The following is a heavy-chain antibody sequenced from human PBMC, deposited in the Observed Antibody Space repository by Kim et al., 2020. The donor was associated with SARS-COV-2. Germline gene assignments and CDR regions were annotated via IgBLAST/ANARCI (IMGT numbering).Heavy chain of an antibody. D-gene: IGHD3-10*01. CDR3: ARNMVRHRGYFDY. CDR1: GGSFSGYY. J-gene: IGHJ4*02. CDR2: INHSGST. Sequence: SETLSLTCAVYGGSFSGYYWSWIRQPPGKGLEWIGEINHSGSTNYNPSLKSRVTISVDTSKNQFSLKLSSVTAADTAVYYCARNMVRHRGYFDYWGQGTLVTVSS. V-gene: IGHV4-34*01.